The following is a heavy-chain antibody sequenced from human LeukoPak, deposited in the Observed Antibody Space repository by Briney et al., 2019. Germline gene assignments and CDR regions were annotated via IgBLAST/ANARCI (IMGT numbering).Heavy chain of an antibody. CDR2: IRYNPGEK. CDR3: AREAQGTYRFLD. D-gene: IGHD1-1*01. Sequence: GAPVKVSCKASGDTFTDYFVHWVRQAPGQGLEWMGCIRYNPGEKTSAQKFQGRVTMTRDTSITTAYMELSSLESDDTAVYYCAREAQGTYRFLDWGQGTLVTVSS. J-gene: IGHJ4*02. V-gene: IGHV1-2*02. CDR1: GDTFTDYF.